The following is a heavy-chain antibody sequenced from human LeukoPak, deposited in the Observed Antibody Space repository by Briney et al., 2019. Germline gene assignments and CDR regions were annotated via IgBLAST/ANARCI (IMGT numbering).Heavy chain of an antibody. V-gene: IGHV1-18*01. D-gene: IGHD3-22*01. Sequence: ASVKVSCKASGYTFTSYGISWVRPAPGQGLEWMGWISAYNGNTNYAQKLQGRVTMTTDTSTNTAYMELRSLRSDDTAVYYCARGLYYYDSSGYPFDYWGQGTLVTVSS. CDR2: ISAYNGNT. J-gene: IGHJ4*02. CDR3: ARGLYYYDSSGYPFDY. CDR1: GYTFTSYG.